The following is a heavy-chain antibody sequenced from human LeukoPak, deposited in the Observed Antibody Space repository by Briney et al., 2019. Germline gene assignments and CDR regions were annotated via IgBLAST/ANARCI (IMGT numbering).Heavy chain of an antibody. CDR1: GYVFTDYY. CDR3: ARSEIYCNNGFCYREPCDY. Sequence: EASVKVSCKASGYVFTDYYIHWVRQAPGQGLEWMGWINPYSGGTNYARKFRGRVTMTRDTSISTAYVDLSRLTSDDTAVYYCARSEIYCNNGFCYREPCDYWGQGTLVTVSS. CDR2: INPYSGGT. J-gene: IGHJ4*02. V-gene: IGHV1-2*02. D-gene: IGHD2-8*01.